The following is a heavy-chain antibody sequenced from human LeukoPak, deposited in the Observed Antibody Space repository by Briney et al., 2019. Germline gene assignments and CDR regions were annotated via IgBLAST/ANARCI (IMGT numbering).Heavy chain of an antibody. V-gene: IGHV3-53*01. CDR2: IYSGGST. CDR3: ARTRWYYFDY. Sequence: GGSLRLSCAASGFTVSSNYMSWVRQAPGKGLEWVSVIYSGGSTYYADSVKGRFTISRDSSKNTLYLQMNSLRAEDTAVYYCARTRWYYFDYWGQGTLVTVSS. CDR1: GFTVSSNY. D-gene: IGHD6-13*01. J-gene: IGHJ4*02.